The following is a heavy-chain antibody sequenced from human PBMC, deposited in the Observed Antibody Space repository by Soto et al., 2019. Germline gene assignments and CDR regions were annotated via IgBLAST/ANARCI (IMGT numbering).Heavy chain of an antibody. Sequence: PSETLSLNCAVYAVSFSDDYWSWIRHPPGKGLEWIGEINQSGSTNYNPSLKSRVTISVDTSKNQFSLKLSSVTAADTAVYYCARGLTYCSSTTCAETRFDPWGQGTLVTVSS. J-gene: IGHJ5*02. CDR3: ARGLTYCSSTTCAETRFDP. CDR1: AVSFSDDY. V-gene: IGHV4-34*01. CDR2: INQSGST. D-gene: IGHD2-2*01.